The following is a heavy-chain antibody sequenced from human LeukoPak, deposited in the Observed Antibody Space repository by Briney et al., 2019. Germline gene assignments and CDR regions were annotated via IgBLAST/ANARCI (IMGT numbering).Heavy chain of an antibody. V-gene: IGHV3-30*01. CDR1: GFTFSSYA. D-gene: IGHD6-13*01. J-gene: IGHJ4*02. CDR3: ARDSRAGTGGYFDY. CDR2: TSYDGSNK. Sequence: GRSLRLSCAASGFTFSSYAMHWVRQAPGKGLERVAVTSYDGSNKYYADSVKGRFTISRDNSKNTLYLQMNSLRAEDTAVYYCARDSRAGTGGYFDYWGQGTLVTVSS.